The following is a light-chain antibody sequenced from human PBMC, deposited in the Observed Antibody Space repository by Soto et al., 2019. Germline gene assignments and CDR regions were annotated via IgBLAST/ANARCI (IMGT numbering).Light chain of an antibody. CDR1: MRDVGAYNL. V-gene: IGLV2-14*01. CDR2: EVR. Sequence: QSVLTQPASVSGSPGQSITISCAGTMRDVGAYNLVSWYQQHPGRAPQLIIYEVRNRPSGISFRFSGSKSGNTASLTISGLQAVDEADYYCSSYTSKSSLIFGGGTKRPS. J-gene: IGLJ2*01. CDR3: SSYTSKSSLI.